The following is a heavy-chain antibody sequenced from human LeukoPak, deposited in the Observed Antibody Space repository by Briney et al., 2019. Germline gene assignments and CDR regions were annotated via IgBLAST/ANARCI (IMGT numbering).Heavy chain of an antibody. V-gene: IGHV1-2*02. CDR3: ASGDYGDPPLNY. D-gene: IGHD4/OR15-4a*01. J-gene: IGHJ4*02. CDR1: GYTFTGYY. CDR2: INPKSGVT. Sequence: ASVKVSCKTSGYTFTGYYMHWVRQAPGQGLEWLGWINPKSGVTKSAQKFQGRVTMTRDTSISTAYMELSRLRSDDTAVYYCASGDYGDPPLNYWGQGTLVTVSS.